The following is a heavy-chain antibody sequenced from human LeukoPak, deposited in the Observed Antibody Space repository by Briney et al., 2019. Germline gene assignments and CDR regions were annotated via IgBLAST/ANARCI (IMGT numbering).Heavy chain of an antibody. J-gene: IGHJ6*04. CDR2: IWHDGSHK. Sequence: GRSLRLSCAASGFAFNTYAMHWVRQAPGQGLEWVALIWHDGSHKFYSNSVRGQFTISRDSSKNTLYLQMNSLRAEDTAVYYCARPRGYCSGGSCHNYYYGMDVWGKGTTVTVSS. D-gene: IGHD2-15*01. CDR3: ARPRGYCSGGSCHNYYYGMDV. V-gene: IGHV3-33*01. CDR1: GFAFNTYA.